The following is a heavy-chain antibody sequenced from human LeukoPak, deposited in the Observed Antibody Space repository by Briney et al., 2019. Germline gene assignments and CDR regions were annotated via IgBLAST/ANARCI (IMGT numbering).Heavy chain of an antibody. CDR2: ISGSGGST. D-gene: IGHD6-13*01. CDR3: AKDLRPGYSSSWYFDY. Sequence: PGGSLRLSCAASGFTFSSYAMSWVRQAPGKGLEWVSAISGSGGSTYYADSVKGRFTISRDNSKNTLYLQMNSLRAEDTAVYYCAKDLRPGYSSSWYFDYWGQGTLVTVSS. J-gene: IGHJ4*02. V-gene: IGHV3-23*01. CDR1: GFTFSSYA.